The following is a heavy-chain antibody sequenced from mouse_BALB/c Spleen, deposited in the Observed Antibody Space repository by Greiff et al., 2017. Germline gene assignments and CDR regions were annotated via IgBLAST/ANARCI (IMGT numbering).Heavy chain of an antibody. CDR1: GFTFSSFG. J-gene: IGHJ2*01. Sequence: EVMLVESGGGLVQPGGSRKLSCAASGFTFSSFGMHWVRQAPEKGLEWVAYISSGSSTIYYADTVKGRFTISRDNPKNTLFLQMTSLRSEDTAMYYCARGGSSFYFDYWGQGTTLTVSS. V-gene: IGHV5-17*02. D-gene: IGHD1-1*01. CDR2: ISSGSSTI. CDR3: ARGGSSFYFDY.